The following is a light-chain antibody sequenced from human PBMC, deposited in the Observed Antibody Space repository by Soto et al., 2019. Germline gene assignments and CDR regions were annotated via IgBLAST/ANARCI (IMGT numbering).Light chain of an antibody. CDR3: QQYNWAPRT. V-gene: IGKV3D-15*01. CDR1: QSVSSN. Sequence: EIVMTQSPATLSVSPGERATLSCRASQSVSSNLAWYQQKPGQAPRLLIYDASNRATGIPARFSGSGSGTDFTLTISSLEPEDFAMYYCQQYNWAPRTFGQGTKVDI. CDR2: DAS. J-gene: IGKJ1*01.